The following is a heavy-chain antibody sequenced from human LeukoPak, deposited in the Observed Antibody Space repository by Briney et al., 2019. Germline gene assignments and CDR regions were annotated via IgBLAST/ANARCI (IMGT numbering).Heavy chain of an antibody. CDR2: IIPIFGTA. Sequence: ASVKVSCKASGGTFSSYAISWVRQAPGQGLEWMGGIIPIFGTANYAQKFQGRVTITADESTSTAYMELSSLRSEDTAVYYCARDCSGGSCSSEGGYWGQGILVTVSS. J-gene: IGHJ4*02. CDR3: ARDCSGGSCSSEGGY. V-gene: IGHV1-69*13. D-gene: IGHD2-15*01. CDR1: GGTFSSYA.